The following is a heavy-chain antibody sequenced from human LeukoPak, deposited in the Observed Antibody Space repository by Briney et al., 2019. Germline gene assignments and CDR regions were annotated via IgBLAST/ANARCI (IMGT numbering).Heavy chain of an antibody. J-gene: IGHJ5*02. D-gene: IGHD4-17*01. V-gene: IGHV4-59*01. CDR3: ARGDDYVGFDP. CDR2: IYYSGST. Sequence: KPSETLSLTRTVSGGSISSYYWSWIRQPPGKGLEWIGYIYYSGSTNYNPSLKSRVTISVDTSKNQFSLKLSSVTAADTAVYYCARGDDYVGFDPWGQGTLVTVSS. CDR1: GGSISSYY.